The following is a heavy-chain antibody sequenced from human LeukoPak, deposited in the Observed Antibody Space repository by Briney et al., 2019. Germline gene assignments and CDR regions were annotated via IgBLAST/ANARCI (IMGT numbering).Heavy chain of an antibody. CDR1: GYTFTGYF. CDR3: ARDGPSGAFYAFDI. Sequence: ASVKVSCKASGYTFTGYFVHWVRQAPGQGLEWMGWINPNSGGTNYAQKFQGRVTMTRDTSISTAYMELSRLRSDDTAVYYCARDGPSGAFYAFDIWGQGTMVTVSS. CDR2: INPNSGGT. J-gene: IGHJ3*02. D-gene: IGHD1-26*01. V-gene: IGHV1-2*02.